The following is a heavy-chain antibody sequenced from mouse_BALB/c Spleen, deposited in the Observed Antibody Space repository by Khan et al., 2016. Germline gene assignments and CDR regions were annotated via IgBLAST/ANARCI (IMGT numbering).Heavy chain of an antibody. V-gene: IGHV14-3*02. CDR2: IDPANGNT. J-gene: IGHJ3*01. CDR3: ARSPDDYDVGFAY. D-gene: IGHD2-4*01. Sequence: VQLKQSGAELVKPGASVKLSCTASGFNIKDTYMHWVKQRPEQGLEWIGRIDPANGNTKYDPKFQGKATIKADTSSNTAYLQLSSLTSEDTAVYYCARSPDDYDVGFAYWGQGTLVTVSA. CDR1: GFNIKDTY.